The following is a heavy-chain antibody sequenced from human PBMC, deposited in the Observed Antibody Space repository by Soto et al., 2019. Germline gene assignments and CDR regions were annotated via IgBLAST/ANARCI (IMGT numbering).Heavy chain of an antibody. CDR3: ARDRTDSGYYTNWLDP. CDR2: IIPIFGTT. D-gene: IGHD3-22*01. Sequence: SVKVSCKASGGTFGSDAITWVRQAPGQGLEWVGRIIPIFGTTNYAQNLQGRVTISADKSTLTSYMELHSLTSDDTALYYCARDRTDSGYYTNWLDPWGQGTQVTSPQ. CDR1: GGTFGSDA. V-gene: IGHV1-69*06. J-gene: IGHJ5*02.